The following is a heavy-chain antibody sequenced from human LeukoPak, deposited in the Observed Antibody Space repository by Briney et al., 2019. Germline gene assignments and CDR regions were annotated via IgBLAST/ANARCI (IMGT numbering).Heavy chain of an antibody. Sequence: PSETLSLTCSVSGGSINSHYWSWIRQPPGKRLEWIGYIFNSGSTNYNPSLRSRVTMSVDTSGDQFFLRLSYVTAADTAIYYCASRPAGTTWYGVFDYWSQGTLVTVSS. J-gene: IGHJ4*02. CDR1: GGSINSHY. D-gene: IGHD6-13*01. CDR3: ASRPAGTTWYGVFDY. V-gene: IGHV4-59*11. CDR2: IFNSGST.